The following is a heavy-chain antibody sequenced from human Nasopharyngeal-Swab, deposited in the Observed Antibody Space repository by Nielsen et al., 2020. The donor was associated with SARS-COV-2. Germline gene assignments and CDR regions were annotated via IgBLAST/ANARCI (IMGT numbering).Heavy chain of an antibody. CDR2: IGTAGDT. CDR1: GFTFSSYD. Sequence: GGSLRLSCAASGFTFSSYDMHWVRQATGKGLEWVSAIGTAGDTYYPGSVKGRFTISRENAKNSLYLQMNSLRVGDTAVYYCARGYYYDSSGYRPRGMDVWGQGTTVTVSS. V-gene: IGHV3-13*01. CDR3: ARGYYYDSSGYRPRGMDV. J-gene: IGHJ6*02. D-gene: IGHD3-22*01.